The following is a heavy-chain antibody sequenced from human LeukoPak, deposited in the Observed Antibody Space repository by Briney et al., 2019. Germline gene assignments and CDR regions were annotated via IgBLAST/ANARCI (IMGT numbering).Heavy chain of an antibody. Sequence: KAGGSLRLSCAASGFTFSSYAMSWVRQAPGKGLEWVSSITSSSSYMYYADSLKGRFTISRDNAKSSLYLQMNSLRAEDTAVYYCATRHYYDTSGPFEYWGQGTLVTVSS. D-gene: IGHD3-22*01. CDR1: GFTFSSYA. CDR2: ITSSSSYM. V-gene: IGHV3-21*01. J-gene: IGHJ4*02. CDR3: ATRHYYDTSGPFEY.